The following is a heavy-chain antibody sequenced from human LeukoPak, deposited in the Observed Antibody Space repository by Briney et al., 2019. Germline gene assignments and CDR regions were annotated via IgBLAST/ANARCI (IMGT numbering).Heavy chain of an antibody. V-gene: IGHV4-59*01. Sequence: GSLRLSCAAFGFTFSSYEMNWVRQAPGKGLEWIGYIYYSGSTNYNPSLKSRVTISVDTSKNQFSLKLSSVTAADTAVYYCAREVGGDGHFDYWGQGTLVTVSS. CDR3: AREVGGDGHFDY. CDR1: GFTFSSYE. CDR2: IYYSGST. D-gene: IGHD1-26*01. J-gene: IGHJ4*02.